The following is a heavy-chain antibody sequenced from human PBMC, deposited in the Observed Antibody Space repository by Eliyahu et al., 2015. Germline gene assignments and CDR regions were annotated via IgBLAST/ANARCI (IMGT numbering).Heavy chain of an antibody. CDR2: IYYSGST. Sequence: QVQLQESGPGLVKPSETLSLTCXVSGGSIRXYYWSWXRQPPGKGLEWIGYIYYSGSTNYNPSLKSRVTISVDTSKNQFSLKLSSVTAADTAVYYCAREGAIAAAGTHNWFDPWGQGTLVTVSS. J-gene: IGHJ5*02. D-gene: IGHD6-13*01. CDR1: GGSIRXYY. CDR3: AREGAIAAAGTHNWFDP. V-gene: IGHV4-59*01.